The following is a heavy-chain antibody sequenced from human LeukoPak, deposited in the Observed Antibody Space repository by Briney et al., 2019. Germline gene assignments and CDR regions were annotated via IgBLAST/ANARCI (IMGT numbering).Heavy chain of an antibody. CDR2: IYPRESP. CDR3: AREWHHVFDY. CDR1: GGSISSYS. D-gene: IGHD5-12*01. J-gene: IGHJ4*02. Sequence: PSETLSLTCTVSGGSISSYSWSWMRQPAGKGLEWIGRIYPRESPNYNPSLKRRVIMSVDKSKNQFSLKLRSVTAADTAVYYFAREWHHVFDYWGQGNLVTVSS. V-gene: IGHV4-4*07.